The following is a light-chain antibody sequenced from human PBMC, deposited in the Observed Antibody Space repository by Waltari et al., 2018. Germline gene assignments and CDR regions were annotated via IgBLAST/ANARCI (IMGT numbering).Light chain of an antibody. CDR2: WAS. CDR1: QSVLYSSNNKNY. CDR3: QQYYTTPIT. J-gene: IGKJ5*01. V-gene: IGKV4-1*01. Sequence: DIVMTQSPDSLAVSLGERDPITCKSSQSVLYSSNNKNYLAWYQQKPGQPPKLLIYWASTRESGVPDRFSGSGSGTDFTLTISSLQAEDVAVYYCQQYYTTPITFGQGTRLEIK.